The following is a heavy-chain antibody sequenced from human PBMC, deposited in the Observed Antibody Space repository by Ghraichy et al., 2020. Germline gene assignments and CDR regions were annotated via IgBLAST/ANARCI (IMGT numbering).Heavy chain of an antibody. CDR1: GGSFSGYY. D-gene: IGHD6-19*01. CDR3: ARQTSIAVAQNLDY. V-gene: IGHV4-34*01. CDR2: INHSGST. J-gene: IGHJ4*02. Sequence: SETLSLTCAVYGGSFSGYYWSWIRQPPGKGLEWIGEINHSGSTNYNPSLKSRVTISVDTSKNQFSLKLSSVTAADTAVYYCARQTSIAVAQNLDYWGQGTLVTVSS.